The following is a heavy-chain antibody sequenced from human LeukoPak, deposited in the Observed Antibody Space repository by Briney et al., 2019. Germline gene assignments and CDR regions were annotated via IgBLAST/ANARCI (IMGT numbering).Heavy chain of an antibody. CDR2: INPNSGGT. Sequence: GASVKVSCKASGYTFTGYYMHWVRQAPGQGLEWMGWINPNSGGTNYAQKFQGRVTMTRDTSISTAYMELSRLRSDDTAVYYCAKVTTVVTPIAFDIWGQGTMVTVSS. J-gene: IGHJ3*02. D-gene: IGHD4-23*01. V-gene: IGHV1-2*02. CDR3: AKVTTVVTPIAFDI. CDR1: GYTFTGYY.